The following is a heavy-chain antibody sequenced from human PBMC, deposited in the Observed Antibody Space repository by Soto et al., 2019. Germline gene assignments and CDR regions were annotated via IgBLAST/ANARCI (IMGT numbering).Heavy chain of an antibody. CDR1: GYNFMSYW. V-gene: IGHV5-51*01. CDR3: ARSPRVASSGHDALDI. CDR2: IYPGDSDT. J-gene: IGHJ3*02. Sequence: PGESLKISWKGSGYNFMSYWIGWVRQMPGKGLEWMGIIYPGDSDTRYSPSFQGQVTISADRSISTAYLQWSSLKASDSAMYYCARSPRVASSGHDALDIWGQGTMVTVSS. D-gene: IGHD3-22*01.